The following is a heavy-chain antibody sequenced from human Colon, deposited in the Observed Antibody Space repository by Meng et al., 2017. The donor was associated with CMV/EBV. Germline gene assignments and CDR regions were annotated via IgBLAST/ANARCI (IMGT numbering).Heavy chain of an antibody. Sequence: LVGSGGGLVQPWESLILSCAASGFTVSSSYMSWVRQAPGKGLEWVSALYSGGITYYADSVKGRFAISADNSKNTLYLQMDGLRAEDTAVYYCARQVSSSSTYVSWGQGTLVTVSS. J-gene: IGHJ5*02. CDR1: GFTVSSSY. CDR2: LYSGGIT. V-gene: IGHV3-66*04. CDR3: ARQVSSSSTYVS. D-gene: IGHD2-2*01.